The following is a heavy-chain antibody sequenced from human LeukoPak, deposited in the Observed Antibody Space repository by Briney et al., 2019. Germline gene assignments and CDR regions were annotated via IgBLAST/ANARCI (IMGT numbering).Heavy chain of an antibody. CDR1: GGSISSYY. Sequence: SETLSLTCTVSGGSISSYYWSWIRQPAGKGLEWIGRIYTSGSTNYNPSLKSRVTMSVDTSKNQFSLKLSTVTAADTAVYYCARDNEYSSSSYYYYYYMDVWGKGTTVTVSS. CDR2: IYTSGST. V-gene: IGHV4-4*07. CDR3: ARDNEYSSSSYYYYYYMDV. D-gene: IGHD6-6*01. J-gene: IGHJ6*03.